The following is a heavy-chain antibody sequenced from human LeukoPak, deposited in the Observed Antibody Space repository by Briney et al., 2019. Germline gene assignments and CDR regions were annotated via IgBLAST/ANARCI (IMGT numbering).Heavy chain of an antibody. CDR3: ARESVVRGVIAPQPLDY. CDR2: ISSSSSTI. V-gene: IGHV3-48*04. J-gene: IGHJ4*02. Sequence: GGSLRLSCAASGFTFSSYSMNWVRQAPGKGLEWVSYISSSSSTIYYADSVKGRFTISRDNAKNSLYLQMNSLRAEDTALYHCARESVVRGVIAPQPLDYWGQGTLVTVSS. CDR1: GFTFSSYS. D-gene: IGHD3-10*01.